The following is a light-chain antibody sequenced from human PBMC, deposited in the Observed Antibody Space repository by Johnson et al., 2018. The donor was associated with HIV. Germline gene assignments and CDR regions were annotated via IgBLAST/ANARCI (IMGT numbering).Light chain of an antibody. V-gene: IGLV1-51*02. J-gene: IGLJ1*01. CDR3: GTWDSSLSLLYC. CDR2: ENN. CDR1: SSNIGNNY. Sequence: QSVLTQPPSVSAAPGQKVTISCSGSSSNIGNNYVSWYQQLPGTAPKLLIYENNKRPSGIPDRFSGSKSDTSATLGITGLQTGDEADYYCGTWDSSLSLLYCFGTVTKVTVL.